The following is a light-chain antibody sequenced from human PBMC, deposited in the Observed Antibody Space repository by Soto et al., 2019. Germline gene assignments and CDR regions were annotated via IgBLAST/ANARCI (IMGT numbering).Light chain of an antibody. CDR2: AAS. CDR1: KSVGGN. Sequence: EIVMTQSPATLSVSPGERATLSCRASKSVGGNLAWYQQKPGQPPRLLIHAASSRPIGIPARFSGSGSWTEFTLTIRSLQSEDFAVYYCQQYNTWSPWTFGQGNKVEIK. CDR3: QQYNTWSPWT. V-gene: IGKV3-15*01. J-gene: IGKJ1*01.